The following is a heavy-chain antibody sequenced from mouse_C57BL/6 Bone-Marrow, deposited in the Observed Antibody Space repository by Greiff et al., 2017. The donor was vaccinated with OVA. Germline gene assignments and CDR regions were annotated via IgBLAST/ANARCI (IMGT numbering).Heavy chain of an antibody. V-gene: IGHV1-50*01. CDR2: IDPSDSYT. CDR3: ARSDTTVVEGFAY. D-gene: IGHD1-1*01. J-gene: IGHJ3*01. Sequence: QVQLQQPGAELVKPGASVKLSCKASGYTFTSYWMQWVKQRPGQGLEWIGEIDPSDSYTNYNQKFKGKATLTVDTSSSTAYMQLSSLTSEDSAVYYCARSDTTVVEGFAYWGQGTLVTVSA. CDR1: GYTFTSYW.